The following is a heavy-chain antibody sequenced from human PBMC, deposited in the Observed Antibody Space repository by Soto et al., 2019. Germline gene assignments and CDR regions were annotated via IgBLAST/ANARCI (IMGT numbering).Heavy chain of an antibody. D-gene: IGHD3-10*01. CDR1: GFSFSSYA. CDR3: ASLYYYSLTKYLDY. Sequence: QVQLVESGGGVVQPGRSLRLSCAASGFSFSSYAMHWVRRAPGKGLEWVAVMSYDGINKYYADFVKGRFTISRDNSKNTLYLQMDRLRAEDTAVYYCASLYYYSLTKYLDYWGQGTVVTVSS. CDR2: MSYDGINK. V-gene: IGHV3-30-3*01. J-gene: IGHJ4*02.